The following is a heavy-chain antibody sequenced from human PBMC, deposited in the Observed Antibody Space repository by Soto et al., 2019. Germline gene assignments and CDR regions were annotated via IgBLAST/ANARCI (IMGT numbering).Heavy chain of an antibody. CDR2: IYRSGRP. CDR1: GDSINSGGFY. CDR3: VRRDNEDAFYL. J-gene: IGHJ3*01. V-gene: IGHV4-31*03. Sequence: QVQLQESGPGLVKPSQTLSLTCSVSGDSINSGGFYWSWIRQHPGKGLEWIGYIYRSGRPYYNPSLNSRVVISVYTSKNQFSLKLISVTAADTAVYYCVRRDNEDAFYLWGRGTMVSVSS. D-gene: IGHD1-1*01.